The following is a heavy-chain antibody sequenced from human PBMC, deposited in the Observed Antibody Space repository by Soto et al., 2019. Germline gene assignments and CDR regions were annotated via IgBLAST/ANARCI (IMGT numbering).Heavy chain of an antibody. D-gene: IGHD3-3*01. J-gene: IGHJ4*02. V-gene: IGHV1-69*06. CDR1: GGTFSGYA. CDR2: IIPIFGTA. CDR3: ARVEAESSVFDY. Sequence: SVKVSCKASGGTFSGYAVSWVRQAPGQGLEWMGGIIPIFGTANYAQKFQGRVTITADKSTSTAYMELSSLRSEDTAVYYCARVEAESSVFDYWGQGTLVTVSS.